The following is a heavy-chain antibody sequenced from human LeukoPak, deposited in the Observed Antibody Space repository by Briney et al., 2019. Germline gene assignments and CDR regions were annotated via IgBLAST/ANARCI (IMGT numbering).Heavy chain of an antibody. CDR1: GGSFSDYY. Sequence: SETLSLTCAVYGGSFSDYYWSWIRQPPGKGLEWIGEINHSGSTNYNPSLKRRVTISVDTSKNQFSLKLNSVNAADTAVYFCARHGYSSSWSDYWGQGTLVTVSS. CDR3: ARHGYSSSWSDY. V-gene: IGHV4-34*01. D-gene: IGHD6-13*01. J-gene: IGHJ4*02. CDR2: INHSGST.